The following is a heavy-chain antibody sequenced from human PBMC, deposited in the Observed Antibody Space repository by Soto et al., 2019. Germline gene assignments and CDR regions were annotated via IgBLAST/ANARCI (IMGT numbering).Heavy chain of an antibody. CDR1: GFTLTNYA. CDR3: EGSWT. D-gene: IGHD5-12*01. Sequence: EVQLLVSGGGSAQPGGSLRLSCAVSGFTLTNYAMSWVRQTPGKGLEWVSQISASGDRTYYADSVKGRFTISKDFSKKTLFLQMNSLRGEDSAVYYCEGSWTWGQGTMVTVSS. CDR2: ISASGDRT. V-gene: IGHV3-23*01. J-gene: IGHJ3*01.